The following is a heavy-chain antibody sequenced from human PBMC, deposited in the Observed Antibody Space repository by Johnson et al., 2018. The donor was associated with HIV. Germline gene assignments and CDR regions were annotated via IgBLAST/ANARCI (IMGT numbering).Heavy chain of an antibody. CDR3: AKAVGGYAFDI. J-gene: IGHJ3*02. CDR1: GFTFSDYY. V-gene: IGHV3-11*04. CDR2: ISSGGTTI. Sequence: QVQLVESGVRLVQPGGSLRLSCVASGFTFSDYYMSWIRQAPGKGLEWVSYISSGGTTIYYSDSVKGRFTISRDNSKNTLYLQMNSLRVEDTAVYYCAKAVGGYAFDIWGQGTMVTVSS. D-gene: IGHD1-26*01.